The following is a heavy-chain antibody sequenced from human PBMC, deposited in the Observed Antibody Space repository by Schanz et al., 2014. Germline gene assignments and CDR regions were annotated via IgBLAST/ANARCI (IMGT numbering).Heavy chain of an antibody. Sequence: QVQLVQSGAEVKKPGASVKVSCKASGYTFISYGIKWVRQAPGQGLEWMGMINPSGGSTTYAQKFQGRVTMTRDTSTSTVYMELSSLRSEDTAVYYCARAPTAYCSDTSCLGTPFDYWGQGTLVTVSS. CDR3: ARAPTAYCSDTSCLGTPFDY. D-gene: IGHD2-2*01. J-gene: IGHJ4*02. CDR1: GYTFISYG. V-gene: IGHV1-46*03. CDR2: INPSGGST.